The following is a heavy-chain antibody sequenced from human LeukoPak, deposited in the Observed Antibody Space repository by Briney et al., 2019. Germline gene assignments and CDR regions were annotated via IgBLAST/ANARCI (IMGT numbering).Heavy chain of an antibody. CDR2: IKQDGSEK. CDR1: GFTFSSYW. V-gene: IGHV3-7*01. J-gene: IGHJ4*02. D-gene: IGHD2-15*01. Sequence: GGSPRLSCAAPGFTFSSYWMSWVRQAPGKGLEWVANIKQDGSEKYYVDSVKGRFTISRDNAKNSLYLQMNSLRAEDTAVYYCARDLGYIVVVVAATPVYFDYWGQGTLVTVSS. CDR3: ARDLGYIVVVVAATPVYFDY.